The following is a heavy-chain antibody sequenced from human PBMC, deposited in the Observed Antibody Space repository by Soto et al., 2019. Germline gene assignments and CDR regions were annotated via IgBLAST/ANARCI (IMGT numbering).Heavy chain of an antibody. CDR3: ARGGGINWFDP. CDR2: IYYRGSP. V-gene: IGHV4-30-4*01. CDR1: GGSISRGYYY. Sequence: PSETLSLTRPVSGGSISRGYYYWSWIRQPPGKGLEWIGYIYYRGSPYYTPPLKSRVTISVDTSKNQSSLKLSSVPAAAPAVYYWARGGGINWFDPWGQGTLVTVSS. D-gene: IGHD3-16*01. J-gene: IGHJ5*02.